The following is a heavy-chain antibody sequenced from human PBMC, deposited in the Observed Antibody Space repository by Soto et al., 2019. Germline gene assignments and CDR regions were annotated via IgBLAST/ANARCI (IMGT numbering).Heavy chain of an antibody. CDR1: GFTFSSYS. V-gene: IGHV3-21*01. D-gene: IGHD4-17*01. CDR3: AADYHHDDS. CDR2: ISSSSSYI. Sequence: EVQLVESGGGLVKPGGSLRLSCAASGFTFSSYSMNWVRQAPGKGLEWVSSISSSSSYIYYADSVKGRFTISRDNAKNSLYLPMTRLRAEDTALYYCAADYHHDDSWGQGTLVTVSS. J-gene: IGHJ4*02.